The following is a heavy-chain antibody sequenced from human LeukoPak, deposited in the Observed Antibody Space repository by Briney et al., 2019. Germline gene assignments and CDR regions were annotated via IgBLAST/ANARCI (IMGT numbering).Heavy chain of an antibody. Sequence: SETLSLTCAVYGGSFSGYYWSWIRQPPGKGLEWIGEINHSGSTNYNPSLKSRVTISVDTSKNQFSLKLSSVTAADTAVYYCARPLRVLNWFDPWGQGTLVTVSS. CDR2: INHSGST. V-gene: IGHV4-34*01. D-gene: IGHD4-17*01. CDR1: GGSFSGYY. J-gene: IGHJ5*02. CDR3: ARPLRVLNWFDP.